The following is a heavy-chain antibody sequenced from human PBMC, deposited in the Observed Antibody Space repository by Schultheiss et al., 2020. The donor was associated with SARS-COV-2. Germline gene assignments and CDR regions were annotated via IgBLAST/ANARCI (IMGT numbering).Heavy chain of an antibody. V-gene: IGHV4-34*01. CDR3: ARRGTGDFDY. CDR1: GGSFSGYY. J-gene: IGHJ4*02. D-gene: IGHD7-27*01. Sequence: GSLRLSCAVYGGSFSGYYWSWIRQPPGKGLEWIGEINHSGSTNYNPSLKSRVTISVDTSKNQFSLKLSSVTAADTAVYYCARRGTGDFDYWGQGTLVTVSS. CDR2: INHSGST.